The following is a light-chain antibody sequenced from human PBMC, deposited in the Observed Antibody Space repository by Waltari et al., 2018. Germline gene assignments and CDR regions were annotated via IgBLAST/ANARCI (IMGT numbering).Light chain of an antibody. J-gene: IGLJ3*02. V-gene: IGLV3-21*02. CDR2: LNS. Sequence: SSVLTQAPSVSVAPGQTATITCGGDNIGGRSVHWDQQRPGRAPVLVVYLNSDRPSGIPDRVSGSKSGNAATLTISRVEAGDEADYYCHVWDGKTVMFGGGTKLTFL. CDR1: NIGGRS. CDR3: HVWDGKTVM.